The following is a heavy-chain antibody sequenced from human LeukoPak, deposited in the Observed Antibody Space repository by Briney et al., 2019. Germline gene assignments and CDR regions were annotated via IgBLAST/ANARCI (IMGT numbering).Heavy chain of an antibody. V-gene: IGHV3-30*02. D-gene: IGHD3-16*01. J-gene: IGHJ3*02. CDR1: GFTFSSYG. CDR2: IRYDGSNK. Sequence: GGSLRLSCAASGFTFSSYGMHWVRQAPGKGLEWVAFIRYDGSNKYYADSVKGRFTISRDNSKNTLYLQMNSLRAEDTAVYYCARARGRSINDAFDIWGQGTMVTVSS. CDR3: ARARGRSINDAFDI.